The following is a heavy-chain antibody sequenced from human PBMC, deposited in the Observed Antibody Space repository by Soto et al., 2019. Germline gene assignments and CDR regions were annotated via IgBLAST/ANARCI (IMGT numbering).Heavy chain of an antibody. Sequence: SETLSLTCTVSGGSISSYYWSWIRQPAGKGLEWIGRIYTSGSTNYNPSLKSRVTMSVDTSKSQFSLKLSSVTAADTAVYYCARDNYYDSSGYYYGRYYYGMDVWGQGTTVTVSS. V-gene: IGHV4-4*07. D-gene: IGHD3-22*01. CDR3: ARDNYYDSSGYYYGRYYYGMDV. CDR1: GGSISSYY. CDR2: IYTSGST. J-gene: IGHJ6*02.